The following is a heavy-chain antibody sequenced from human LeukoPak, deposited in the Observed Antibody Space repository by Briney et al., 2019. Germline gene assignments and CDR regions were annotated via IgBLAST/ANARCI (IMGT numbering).Heavy chain of an antibody. Sequence: GGSLRLSCAASGFTLSSNYMSWVRQAPGKGLEWVTVIYSGGNTYYADSVKGRFTISRDNSKNTLYLQMNSLRAEDTGVYYCARDLHCSSASCYGLFDYWGQGTLVTVSS. CDR1: GFTLSSNY. CDR3: ARDLHCSSASCYGLFDY. V-gene: IGHV3-66*01. D-gene: IGHD2-2*01. CDR2: IYSGGNT. J-gene: IGHJ4*02.